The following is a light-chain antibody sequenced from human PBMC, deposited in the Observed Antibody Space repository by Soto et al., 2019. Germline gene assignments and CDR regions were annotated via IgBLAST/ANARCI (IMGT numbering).Light chain of an antibody. J-gene: IGKJ2*01. V-gene: IGKV3-20*01. CDR1: QSVRSNY. CDR2: GAS. Sequence: EIVLTQSPGTLSLSPGERATLSCRASQSVRSNYLAWYQQKPGQAPRLLIYGASSRATGIPDRFSGTGSGTDFTLPISRLGPEDFAVYYCQQYGGSPYTFGQGTKLEIK. CDR3: QQYGGSPYT.